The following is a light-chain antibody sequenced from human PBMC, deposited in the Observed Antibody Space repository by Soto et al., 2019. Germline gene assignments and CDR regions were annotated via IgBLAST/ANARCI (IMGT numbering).Light chain of an antibody. CDR3: QHYGGMWA. CDR2: KAS. CDR1: QSISSW. J-gene: IGKJ1*01. Sequence: IPTTQSPSTVAAFVGDRVTITCRASQSISSWLAWYQQKPGKAPKLLIYKASSLESGVPSRFSGSGSGTEFTLTISSLQPDDFATYCCQHYGGMWAFGQGTKVDIK. V-gene: IGKV1-5*03.